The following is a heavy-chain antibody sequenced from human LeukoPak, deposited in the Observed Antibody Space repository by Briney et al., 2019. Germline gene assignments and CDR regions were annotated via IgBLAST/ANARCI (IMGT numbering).Heavy chain of an antibody. D-gene: IGHD5-12*01. CDR1: GFTFSSYS. V-gene: IGHV3-21*01. J-gene: IGHJ4*02. Sequence: GGSLRLSCAASGFTFSSYSMNWVRQAPGKGLGWVSSISSRSSYIYYTDSVKGRFTISRDNAKNSLYLQMNSLRAEDTAVYYCARGGEFSGYEIWGQGTLVTVSS. CDR3: ARGGEFSGYEI. CDR2: ISSRSSYI.